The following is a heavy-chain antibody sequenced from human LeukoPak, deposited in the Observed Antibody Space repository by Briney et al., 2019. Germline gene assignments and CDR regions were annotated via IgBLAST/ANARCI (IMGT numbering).Heavy chain of an antibody. CDR1: GGTFSSYA. J-gene: IGHJ4*02. CDR3: SRGDY. V-gene: IGHV1-8*02. Sequence: ASVTVACKASGGTFSSYASSWVRQAPGQGLEWMGWMSPHSGNTGYAQKIQGRVTLSRNTATSTAYMELRSLRSEDTAVYYCSRGDYWGQGTLVTVSS. CDR2: MSPHSGNT.